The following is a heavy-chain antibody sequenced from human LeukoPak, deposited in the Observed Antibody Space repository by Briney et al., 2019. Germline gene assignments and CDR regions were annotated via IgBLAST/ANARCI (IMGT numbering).Heavy chain of an antibody. D-gene: IGHD6-13*01. CDR3: ARGGSSWSARYYYYSMDV. CDR1: GFTVSSNY. J-gene: IGHJ6*02. CDR2: IYSGGST. Sequence: TGGSLRLSCAASGFTVSSNYMSWVRQAPGKGLEWVSVIYSGGSTYYADSVKGRFTISRDNSKNTLYLQMNSLRAEDTAVYYCARGGSSWSARYYYYSMDVWGQGTTVTVPS. V-gene: IGHV3-66*01.